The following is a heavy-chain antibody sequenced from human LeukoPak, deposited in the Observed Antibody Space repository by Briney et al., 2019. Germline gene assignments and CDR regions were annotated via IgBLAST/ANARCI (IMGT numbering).Heavy chain of an antibody. CDR2: ISAYNGNT. Sequence: ASVTVSCKASGYTFSSYGISWVRQAPGQGLEWMGWISAYNGNTDYAQNLRGRLIMTTDTSTSTAYMELRSLRSDDTAVYYCAGDSVDGSGTYYNDSPDYWGQGTLVTVSS. CDR3: AGDSVDGSGTYYNDSPDY. D-gene: IGHD3-10*01. V-gene: IGHV1-18*01. CDR1: GYTFSSYG. J-gene: IGHJ4*02.